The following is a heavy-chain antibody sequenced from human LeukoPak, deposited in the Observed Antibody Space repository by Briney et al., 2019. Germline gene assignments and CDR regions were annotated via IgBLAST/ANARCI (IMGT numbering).Heavy chain of an antibody. CDR3: ATGYCSGGSCYSDYYYGMDA. CDR1: GFTFSSYA. J-gene: IGHJ6*04. Sequence: GGSLRLSCAASGFTFSSYAMHWVRHAPGKGLEWVAVISYDGSNKYYADSVKGRFTISRDNSKNTLYLQMNSLRAEDTAVYYCATGYCSGGSCYSDYYYGMDAWGKGTTVTVSS. V-gene: IGHV3-30*04. D-gene: IGHD2-15*01. CDR2: ISYDGSNK.